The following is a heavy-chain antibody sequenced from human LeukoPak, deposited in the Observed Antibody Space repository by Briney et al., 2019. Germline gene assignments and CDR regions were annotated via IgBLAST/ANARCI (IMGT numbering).Heavy chain of an antibody. D-gene: IGHD3-16*02. CDR1: GGSISSYY. CDR2: IYYSGST. V-gene: IGHV4-39*01. J-gene: IGHJ4*02. CDR3: ASHPLAFGRVIVMVDY. Sequence: SETLSLTCTVSGGSISSYYWGWIRQPPGKGLEWIGSIYYSGSTYYNPSLKSRVTISVDTSKNQFSLKLSSVTAADTAVYYCASHPLAFGRVIVMVDYWGQGTLVTVSS.